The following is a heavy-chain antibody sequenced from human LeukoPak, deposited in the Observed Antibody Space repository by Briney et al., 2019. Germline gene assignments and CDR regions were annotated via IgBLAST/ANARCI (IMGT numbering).Heavy chain of an antibody. CDR3: ARREVRYSYGDYYYYGMDV. V-gene: IGHV3-21*01. D-gene: IGHD5-18*01. Sequence: GGSLRLSCAASGFTFSSYSMNWVRQAPGKGLEWVSSISSSSSYIYYADSVKGRFTISRDNAKNSLYLQMNSLRAEDTAVYYCARREVRYSYGDYYYYGMDVWGQGTTVTVSS. CDR1: GFTFSSYS. CDR2: ISSSSSYI. J-gene: IGHJ6*02.